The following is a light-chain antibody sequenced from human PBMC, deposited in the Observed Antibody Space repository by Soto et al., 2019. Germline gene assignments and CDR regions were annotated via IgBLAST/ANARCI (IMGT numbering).Light chain of an antibody. J-gene: IGLJ2*01. CDR2: AVN. Sequence: QSALTQPPSVSGSHGQSVTISCTGTSSDVGSYNRVSWYQQPPVTAPKLMIFAVNNRPSGVPDRFSGSKSGNTASLTISGLQAEDEGDYYCSSYTSSSTVVFGVGTKLTVL. CDR1: SSDVGSYNR. V-gene: IGLV2-18*02. CDR3: SSYTSSSTVV.